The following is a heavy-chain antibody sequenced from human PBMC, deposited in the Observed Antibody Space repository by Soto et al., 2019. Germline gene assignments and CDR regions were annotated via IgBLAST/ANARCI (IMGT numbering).Heavy chain of an antibody. D-gene: IGHD2-2*03. CDR1: GGSISSSSYY. Sequence: SETLSLTCTVSGGSISSSSYYWGWIRQPPGKGLEWIGSIYYSGSTYYNPSLKSRVTISVDTSKNQFSLKLSSVTAADTAVYYCARHGYCSSTSCYLPTRYYYYYMDVWGKGTTVTVSS. CDR3: ARHGYCSSTSCYLPTRYYYYYMDV. V-gene: IGHV4-39*01. CDR2: IYYSGST. J-gene: IGHJ6*03.